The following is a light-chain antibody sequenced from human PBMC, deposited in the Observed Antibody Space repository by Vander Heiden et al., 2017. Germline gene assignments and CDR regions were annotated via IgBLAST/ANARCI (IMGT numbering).Light chain of an antibody. J-gene: IGLJ3*02. CDR1: SNDIGNYRY. CDR2: DVS. Sequence: QSALTQPASVSGSPGQSITISCTGTSNDIGNYRYVSWYQQHPGKAPKLMIYDVSNRPSGVSNRFSASKSGNTASLTISGLQTEDEADYFCSSYTSSSTWVFGGGTKVTVV. CDR3: SSYTSSSTWV. V-gene: IGLV2-14*01.